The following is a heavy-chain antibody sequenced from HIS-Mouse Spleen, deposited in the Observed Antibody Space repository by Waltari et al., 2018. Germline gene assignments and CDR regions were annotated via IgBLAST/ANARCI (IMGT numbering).Heavy chain of an antibody. Sequence: EVQLVESGGGLVQPGGSLILSCAASGFTFSSYWMSWVRTAPGKGLEWVANIKQEGSEKYYVDSVKGRFTISRDNAKNSLYLQMNSLRAEDTAVYYCARDRSSSSYYYYGMDVWGQGTTVTVSS. J-gene: IGHJ6*02. CDR1: GFTFSSYW. CDR2: IKQEGSEK. V-gene: IGHV3-7*01. D-gene: IGHD6-6*01. CDR3: ARDRSSSSYYYYGMDV.